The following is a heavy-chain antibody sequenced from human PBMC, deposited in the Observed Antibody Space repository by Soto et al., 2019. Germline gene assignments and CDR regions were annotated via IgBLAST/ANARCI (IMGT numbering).Heavy chain of an antibody. D-gene: IGHD3-16*01. Sequence: GGSLRLSCAASALTFSSYAMSWVRQAPGKGLEWVSAISADGSSTYYADTVRARFTISRDNSENTLYLQMNSLRAEDTAFYYCWAYVSTPPRNLAYWGQGTLVTVSS. CDR1: ALTFSSYA. V-gene: IGHV3-23*01. CDR2: ISADGSST. J-gene: IGHJ4*02. CDR3: WAYVSTPPRNLAY.